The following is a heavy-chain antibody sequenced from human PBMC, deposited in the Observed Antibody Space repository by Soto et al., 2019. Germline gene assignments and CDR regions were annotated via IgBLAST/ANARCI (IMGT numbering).Heavy chain of an antibody. D-gene: IGHD1-26*01. CDR2: ISGSGGST. CDR3: ARTGRSSGSPLPY. CDR1: GFTFSSYA. Sequence: GGSLRLSCAASGFTFSSYAMSWVRQAPGKGLEWVSAISGSGGSTYYADSVKGRFTISRDNSKNTLYLQMNSLRAEDTAVYYCARTGRSSGSPLPYWGQGTLVTVSS. V-gene: IGHV3-23*01. J-gene: IGHJ4*02.